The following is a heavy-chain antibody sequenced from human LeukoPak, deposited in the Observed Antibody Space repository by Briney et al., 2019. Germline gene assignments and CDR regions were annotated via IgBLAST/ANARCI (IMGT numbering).Heavy chain of an antibody. Sequence: PGGSLRLSCAVSGITLSNYGMSWVRQAPGKGLEWVAGISDSGGSTNYADSVKGRFTIPRDNPKNTLYLQMNSLRAEDTAVYFCAKRGVVIRVILVGFHKEAYYFDSWGQGALVTVSS. D-gene: IGHD3-22*01. V-gene: IGHV3-23*01. CDR3: AKRGVVIRVILVGFHKEAYYFDS. CDR2: ISDSGGST. CDR1: GITLSNYG. J-gene: IGHJ4*02.